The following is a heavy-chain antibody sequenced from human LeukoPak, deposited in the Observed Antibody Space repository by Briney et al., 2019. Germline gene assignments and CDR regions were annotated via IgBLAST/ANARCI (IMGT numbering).Heavy chain of an antibody. Sequence: GGSLRLSCAASGFTFSSYAMHWVRQAPGKGLEWVAVISYDGSNKYYADSVKGRFTISRDNSKNTLYLQMNSLRAEDTAVYYCAKDTHYCSSTSCYTSWFDPWGQGTLVTVSS. CDR3: AKDTHYCSSTSCYTSWFDP. V-gene: IGHV3-30*04. D-gene: IGHD2-2*02. J-gene: IGHJ5*02. CDR2: ISYDGSNK. CDR1: GFTFSSYA.